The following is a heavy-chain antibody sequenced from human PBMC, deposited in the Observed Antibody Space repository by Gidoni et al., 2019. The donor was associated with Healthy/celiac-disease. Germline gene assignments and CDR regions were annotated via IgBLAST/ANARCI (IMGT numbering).Heavy chain of an antibody. CDR2: IYDSGST. D-gene: IGHD2-2*02. Sequence: QLQLQESGPGRVKPSETLSLTCTVSGGSISSSSYDWGWIRQPPGTGLEWIGSIYDSGSTYYNPSLTSRVTISVHTSKTQFSLKLSSVTAADPAVYYCARSAYIVVVPASTPFDYWGQGTLVTVSS. CDR3: ARSAYIVVVPASTPFDY. V-gene: IGHV4-39*01. J-gene: IGHJ4*02. CDR1: GGSISSSSYD.